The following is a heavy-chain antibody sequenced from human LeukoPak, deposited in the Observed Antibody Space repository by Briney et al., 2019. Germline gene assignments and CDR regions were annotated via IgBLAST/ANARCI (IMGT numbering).Heavy chain of an antibody. Sequence: PGGSLRLSCAASGFTFSSHWMTWVRQAPGRGLEWVSNIKEDGSETFYGDSVKGRFTISRDNAENSLNLQMNKLRPEDTAMYYCARARYRAISPGYWGQGNLVTASS. CDR2: IKEDGSET. CDR3: ARARYRAISPGY. V-gene: IGHV3-7*01. CDR1: GFTFSSHW. J-gene: IGHJ4*02. D-gene: IGHD5-18*01.